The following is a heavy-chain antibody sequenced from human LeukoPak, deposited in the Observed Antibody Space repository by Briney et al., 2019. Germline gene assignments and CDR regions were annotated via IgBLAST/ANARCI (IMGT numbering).Heavy chain of an antibody. J-gene: IGHJ6*02. Sequence: SETLSLTCTVSGGSISSSSYYWGWIRQPPGKGLEWIGSIYYSGSTYYNPSLKSRVTISVDTSKNQFSLKLSSVTAADTAVYYCARVRRSGYTMGYGMDVWGQGTTVTVSS. V-gene: IGHV4-39*07. CDR1: GGSISSSSYY. CDR3: ARVRRSGYTMGYGMDV. D-gene: IGHD3-22*01. CDR2: IYYSGST.